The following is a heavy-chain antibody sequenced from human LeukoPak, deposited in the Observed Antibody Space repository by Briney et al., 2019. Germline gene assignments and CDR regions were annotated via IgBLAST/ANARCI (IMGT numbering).Heavy chain of an antibody. D-gene: IGHD3-22*01. Sequence: GALVKVSCKASGYTFTDYYLLWVRQAPGQGLEWMGWISRHNGNPNYAQNLQGRVTMATDTSTSTTYMELRSLRSDDTAVYYCARDYYDRSGGALDIWGQGTMVTVSS. J-gene: IGHJ3*02. V-gene: IGHV1-18*04. CDR1: GYTFTDYY. CDR2: ISRHNGNP. CDR3: ARDYYDRSGGALDI.